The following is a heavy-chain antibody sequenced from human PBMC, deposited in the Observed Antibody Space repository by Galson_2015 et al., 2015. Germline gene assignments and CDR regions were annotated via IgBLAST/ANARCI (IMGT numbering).Heavy chain of an antibody. Sequence: SLRLSCAASGFTFSSYSMNWVRQAPGKGLEWVSSISSSSSYIYYADSVKGRFTISRDNAKNSLYLQMNSLRAEDTAVYYCARGVYSSSWYLGPYYYYYMDVWGKGTTVTVSS. D-gene: IGHD6-13*01. CDR2: ISSSSSYI. CDR1: GFTFSSYS. CDR3: ARGVYSSSWYLGPYYYYYMDV. J-gene: IGHJ6*03. V-gene: IGHV3-21*01.